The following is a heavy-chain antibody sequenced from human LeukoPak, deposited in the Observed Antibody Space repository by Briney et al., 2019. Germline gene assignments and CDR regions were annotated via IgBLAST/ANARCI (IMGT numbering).Heavy chain of an antibody. D-gene: IGHD3-10*01. J-gene: IGHJ4*02. Sequence: ASVKVSFKASGYTFTGYYMHWVRQAPGQGLEWMGWINPNSGGTNYAQKFQGRVTMTRDTSISTAYMELSRLRSDDTAVYYCARTLVRGDYSPPKYWGQGTLVTVSS. CDR1: GYTFTGYY. CDR3: ARTLVRGDYSPPKY. CDR2: INPNSGGT. V-gene: IGHV1-2*02.